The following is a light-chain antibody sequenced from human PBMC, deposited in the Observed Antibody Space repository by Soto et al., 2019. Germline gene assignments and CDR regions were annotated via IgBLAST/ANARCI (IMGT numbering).Light chain of an antibody. CDR2: EGT. Sequence: ALTQPASVSGSPGQSITISCTGTSSDIGTYNLVSWYQQHPGKAPKFMIYEGTKRPSGVSNRFSGSKSGNTASLTISGLQAEDEADYYCCSYAGTSGWVFGGGTKVTVL. J-gene: IGLJ3*02. V-gene: IGLV2-23*01. CDR1: SSDIGTYNL. CDR3: CSYAGTSGWV.